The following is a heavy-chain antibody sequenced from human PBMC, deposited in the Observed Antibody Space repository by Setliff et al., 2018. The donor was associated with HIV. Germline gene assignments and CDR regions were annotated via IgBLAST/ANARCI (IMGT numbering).Heavy chain of an antibody. Sequence: PSETLSLTCAVSGYSISSGYYWGWIRQPPGKGLEWIGSIYHSGSTYYNPSLKSRVTISVDTSKNQFSLKLSSVTAADTAVYYCARQTNVLQFLEWAYYFDYWGQGTLVTVSS. CDR2: IYHSGST. CDR3: ARQTNVLQFLEWAYYFDY. J-gene: IGHJ4*02. D-gene: IGHD3-3*01. CDR1: GYSISSGYY. V-gene: IGHV4-38-2*01.